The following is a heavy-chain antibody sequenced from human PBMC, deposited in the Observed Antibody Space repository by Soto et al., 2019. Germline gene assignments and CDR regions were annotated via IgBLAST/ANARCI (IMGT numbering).Heavy chain of an antibody. CDR2: ISGSGGST. CDR3: AKFMITFGGVIVTWAFDY. CDR1: GFTFSSFA. D-gene: IGHD3-16*02. Sequence: GGSLRLSCAASGFTFSSFAMSWVRQAPRKGLEWVSGISGSGGSTYYADSVKGRFTISRDNSKNTLYLQMNSLRAEDTAVYYCAKFMITFGGVIVTWAFDYWGQGTLVTVS. J-gene: IGHJ4*02. V-gene: IGHV3-23*01.